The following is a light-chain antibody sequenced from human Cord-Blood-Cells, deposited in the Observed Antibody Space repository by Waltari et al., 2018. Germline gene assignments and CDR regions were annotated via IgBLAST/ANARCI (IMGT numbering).Light chain of an antibody. CDR2: DVS. Sequence: QSALTQPASVSASPGQSLTISCTATSSDVGGYNYVSWYQQHPGKAPKLMIYDVSNRPSGVSNRFSGSKSGNTASLTISGLQAEDEADYYCSSYTSSSTLVFGTGTKVTVL. CDR1: SSDVGGYNY. CDR3: SSYTSSSTLV. J-gene: IGLJ1*01. V-gene: IGLV2-14*01.